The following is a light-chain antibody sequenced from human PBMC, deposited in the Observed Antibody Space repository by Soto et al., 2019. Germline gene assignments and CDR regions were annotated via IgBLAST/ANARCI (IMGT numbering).Light chain of an antibody. CDR3: QKYNSAPFT. Sequence: DIQMTQYQSSLSASVGDRVTITCRASQGISNSLAWYQQKPGKVPKLLMYASSTLQSGVPSRFSGSGSGTDFTLNISSLQPEDVATYYCQKYNSAPFTFGPGTKLDIK. J-gene: IGKJ3*01. V-gene: IGKV1-27*01. CDR2: ASS. CDR1: QGISNS.